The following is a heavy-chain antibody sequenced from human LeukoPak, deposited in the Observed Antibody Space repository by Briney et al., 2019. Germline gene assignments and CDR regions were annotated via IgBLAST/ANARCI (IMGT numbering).Heavy chain of an antibody. V-gene: IGHV1-18*01. J-gene: IGHJ2*01. D-gene: IGHD2-21*02. CDR3: ARGLGVVTAQSEQPKPRYFDL. CDR2: ISGYNGNT. Sequence: ASVKVSCKASGYTFISYGISWVRQAPGQGLEWRGGISGYNGNTNYAQNLQGRVTMTTDTSTSTAYMELRSLRSDGTAVYYCARGLGVVTAQSEQPKPRYFDLWGRGTQVTVS. CDR1: GYTFISYG.